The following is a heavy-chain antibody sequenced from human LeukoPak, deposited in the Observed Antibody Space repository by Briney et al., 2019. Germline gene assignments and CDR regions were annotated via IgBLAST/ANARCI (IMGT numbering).Heavy chain of an antibody. CDR3: ARTGPIDWTYDY. CDR1: GGTFSSYA. D-gene: IGHD1-7*01. Sequence: SVKVSCKASGGTFSSYAISGVRQAPGQGLEWMGGIIPIFGTANYAQKFQGRVTITTDESTSTAYMELSSLRSEDTAVYYCARTGPIDWTYDYWGQGTLVTVSS. J-gene: IGHJ4*02. CDR2: IIPIFGTA. V-gene: IGHV1-69*05.